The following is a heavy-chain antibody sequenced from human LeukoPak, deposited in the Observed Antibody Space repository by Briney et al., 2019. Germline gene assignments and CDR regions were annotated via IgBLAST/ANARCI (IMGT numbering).Heavy chain of an antibody. CDR3: ARGPLYDFWSGYSDY. D-gene: IGHD3-3*01. V-gene: IGHV3-30-3*01. CDR2: ISYDGSSK. Sequence: GGSLRLSCAASGFTFSSYAMHWVRQAPGKGLEWVAVISYDGSSKYYADSVKGRFTISRDNSKNTLYLQMNSLRAEDTAVYYCARGPLYDFWSGYSDYWGQGTLVTVSS. J-gene: IGHJ4*02. CDR1: GFTFSSYA.